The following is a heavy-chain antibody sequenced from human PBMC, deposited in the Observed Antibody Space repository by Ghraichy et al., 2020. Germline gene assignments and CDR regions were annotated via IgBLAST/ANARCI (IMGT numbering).Heavy chain of an antibody. CDR2: INHSGST. D-gene: IGHD6-13*01. Sequence: ETLSLTCAVYGGSFSGYYWSWIRQPPGKGLEWIGEINHSGSTNYNPSLKSRVTISVDTSKNQFSLKLSSVTAADTAVYYCARVGGIAAAGRPRKYFQHWGQGTLVTVSS. J-gene: IGHJ1*01. V-gene: IGHV4-34*01. CDR3: ARVGGIAAAGRPRKYFQH. CDR1: GGSFSGYY.